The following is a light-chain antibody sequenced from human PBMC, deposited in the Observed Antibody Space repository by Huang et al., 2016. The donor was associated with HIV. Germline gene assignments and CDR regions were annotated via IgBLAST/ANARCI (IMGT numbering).Light chain of an antibody. Sequence: DIVMTQSPLSLPVTPGEPASISCKSSQSLLHSNGYNYLDWYLQKPGQSHQLLMSLGSNRASGVPDRFSGSGSGTDFTMKISRVEAEDVGVYYCMQARETPITFGQGTRLEIK. CDR2: LGS. CDR1: QSLLHSNGYNY. V-gene: IGKV2-28*01. J-gene: IGKJ5*01. CDR3: MQARETPIT.